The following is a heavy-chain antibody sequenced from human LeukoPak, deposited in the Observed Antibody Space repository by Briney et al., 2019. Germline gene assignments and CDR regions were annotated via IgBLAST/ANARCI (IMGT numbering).Heavy chain of an antibody. CDR1: GFPFSSSW. V-gene: IGHV3-30*02. D-gene: IGHD4-17*01. CDR2: LRNDGRIK. Sequence: GGPLKLSCAASGFPFSSSWMSWARQAPGKGLEWAAFLRNDGRIKYYADSVNGRFTISRDPSKNTMDPQMNSLRAEDTALYYCAKFADLGPTVTTDYWGQGTLVTVSS. J-gene: IGHJ4*02. CDR3: AKFADLGPTVTTDY.